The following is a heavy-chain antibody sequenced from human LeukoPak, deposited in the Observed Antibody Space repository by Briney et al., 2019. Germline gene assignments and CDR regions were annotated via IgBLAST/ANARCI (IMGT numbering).Heavy chain of an antibody. V-gene: IGHV4-38-2*02. J-gene: IGHJ5*02. CDR1: AYSISDGWV. D-gene: IGHD1-26*01. Sequence: SETLSLTCTVSAYSISDGWVWGMIRQPPGKGLEWIGSIYHSGTTYHNPSLKSRVTMSVDTSNNQFSLKLTSVTAADTAMYYCSRLSHVAGAPKVSWFDPWGQGTLVTVSS. CDR2: IYHSGTT. CDR3: SRLSHVAGAPKVSWFDP.